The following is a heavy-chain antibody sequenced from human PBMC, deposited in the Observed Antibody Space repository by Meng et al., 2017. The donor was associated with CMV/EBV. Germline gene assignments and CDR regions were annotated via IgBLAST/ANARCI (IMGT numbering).Heavy chain of an antibody. D-gene: IGHD2-2*02. CDR1: GFAVSSNY. CDR3: AREPGYCSSTSCYTSHYYYGMDV. J-gene: IGHJ6*02. Sequence: GESLKISCAASGFAVSSNYMSWVRQAPGKGLEWVSVIYGGGSTYYADSVKGRFTISRDNSKNTLYLQMNSLRAEDTAVYYCAREPGYCSSTSCYTSHYYYGMDVWGQGTTVTVSS. V-gene: IGHV3-66*02. CDR2: IYGGGST.